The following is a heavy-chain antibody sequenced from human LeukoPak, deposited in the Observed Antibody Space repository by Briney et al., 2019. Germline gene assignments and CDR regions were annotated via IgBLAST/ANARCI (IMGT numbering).Heavy chain of an antibody. CDR3: ADSKQGY. CDR2: ISSSGSTI. Sequence: GGSMRLSCAAYGFTFGDYYMSWIRQAPGKGLERVSYISSSGSTIYYGDYVKGQFTISTDNAKNSLYLQMNSHRAQDTAVYYRADSKQGYWGQGTLVTVSS. D-gene: IGHD5-18*01. V-gene: IGHV3-11*01. J-gene: IGHJ4*02. CDR1: GFTFGDYY.